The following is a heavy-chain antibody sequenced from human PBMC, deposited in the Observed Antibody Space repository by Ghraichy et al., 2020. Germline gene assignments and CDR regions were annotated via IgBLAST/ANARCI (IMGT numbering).Heavy chain of an antibody. J-gene: IGHJ4*02. V-gene: IGHV3-53*01. CDR3: HGYGY. CDR1: GLTVNWNY. Sequence: GGSLRLSCAVSGLTVNWNYMSWVRQAPGKGLQCVSALYRAGGTYYADSVKGRFTISRDNSKNTLTLYLQMDSLRVDDTALYYCHGYGYWGQGTLVTVSS. CDR2: LYRAGGT. D-gene: IGHD1-1*01.